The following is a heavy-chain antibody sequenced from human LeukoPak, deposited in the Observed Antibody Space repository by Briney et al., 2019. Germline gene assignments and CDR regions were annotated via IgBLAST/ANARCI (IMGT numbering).Heavy chain of an antibody. CDR2: INAGNGNT. D-gene: IGHD3-10*01. V-gene: IGHV1-3*03. Sequence: ASVKVSCKASGYTFTSYAMHWVRQAPGQRLEWMGWINAGNGNTKYSQEFQGRVTITRDTSASTAYMELSSLRSEDMAVYYCARDYQIGRITPARGGLVGQYWGQGTLVTVSS. CDR1: GYTFTSYA. J-gene: IGHJ4*02. CDR3: ARDYQIGRITPARGGLVGQY.